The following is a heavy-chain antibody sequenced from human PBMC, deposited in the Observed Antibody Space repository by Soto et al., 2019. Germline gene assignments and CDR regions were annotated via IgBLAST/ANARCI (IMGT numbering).Heavy chain of an antibody. CDR2: IYSSGTT. CDR1: GGSISSYY. D-gene: IGHD2-15*01. Sequence: SETLSLACTVSGGSISSYYWSWIRQPAGKGLEWIGRIYSSGTTNYNPSLKSRVTMSVDTSKNQFSLNLNFVAAADTAVYYCARGYCSGGSCYYDGFDIWGQGTMVTVSS. V-gene: IGHV4-4*07. J-gene: IGHJ3*02. CDR3: ARGYCSGGSCYYDGFDI.